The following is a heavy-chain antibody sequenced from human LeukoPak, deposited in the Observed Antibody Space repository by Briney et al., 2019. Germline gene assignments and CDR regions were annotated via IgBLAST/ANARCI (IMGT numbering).Heavy chain of an antibody. Sequence: AASVKVSCKASGGTFSSYAISWVRQAPGQGLEWMGGIIPIFGTANYAQKFQGRVTITADESTSTAYMELSSLRSEDTAVYYCARGPIRSGYHYYFDYWGQGTLVTVSS. D-gene: IGHD5-12*01. CDR3: ARGPIRSGYHYYFDY. J-gene: IGHJ4*02. V-gene: IGHV1-69*13. CDR1: GGTFSSYA. CDR2: IIPIFGTA.